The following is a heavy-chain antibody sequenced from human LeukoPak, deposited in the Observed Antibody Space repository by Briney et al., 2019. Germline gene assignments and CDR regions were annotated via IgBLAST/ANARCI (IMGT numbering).Heavy chain of an antibody. CDR2: ISHDGSKK. Sequence: QPGRSLILSCAASGFAFSSYAVHWVRQAPGKGLECVAVISHDGSKKYYADFVKGRFTISRDNSKNTLYLHMNSLIPEDTAVYFCAKDWKFYYVSGSFFPDNWGQGTLWTVSS. CDR3: AKDWKFYYVSGSFFPDN. V-gene: IGHV3-30-3*01. D-gene: IGHD3-10*01. CDR1: GFAFSSYA. J-gene: IGHJ4*02.